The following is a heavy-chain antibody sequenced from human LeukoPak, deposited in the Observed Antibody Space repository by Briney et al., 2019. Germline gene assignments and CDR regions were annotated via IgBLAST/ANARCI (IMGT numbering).Heavy chain of an antibody. CDR3: GKEEEIGSPIDY. J-gene: IGHJ4*02. V-gene: IGHV3-30*02. CDR1: GFTFSSYG. D-gene: IGHD1-26*01. Sequence: GGSLRLSCAASGFTFSSYGIHWVRQAPGKGLEWVAYILYDGTNKSFAESVKGRFTISRDNSKYTVYLHMNSLRLDDTGVYFCGKEEEIGSPIDYWGQGTLVTVSS. CDR2: ILYDGTNK.